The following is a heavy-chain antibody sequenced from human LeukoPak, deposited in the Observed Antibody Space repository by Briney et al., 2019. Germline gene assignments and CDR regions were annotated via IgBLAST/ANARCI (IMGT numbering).Heavy chain of an antibody. Sequence: ASVKVSCKASGYTFTSYGISWVRQALGQGLEWMGWISAYNGNTNYAQKLQGRVTMTTDTSTSTAYMELRSLRSDDTAVYYCARGLSYGDYVYAFDIWGQGTMVTVSS. CDR2: ISAYNGNT. D-gene: IGHD4-17*01. CDR1: GYTFTSYG. V-gene: IGHV1-18*04. J-gene: IGHJ3*02. CDR3: ARGLSYGDYVYAFDI.